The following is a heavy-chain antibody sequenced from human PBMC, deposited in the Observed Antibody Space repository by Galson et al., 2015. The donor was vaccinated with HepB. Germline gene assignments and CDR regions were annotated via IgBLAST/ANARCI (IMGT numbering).Heavy chain of an antibody. CDR2: INPIFGAP. CDR1: GGTFSNHD. CDR3: ARAFSAEPKLHYFFV. Sequence: SVKVSCTASGGTFSNHDISWVRQAPGQGLEWMGGINPIFGAPNYAQTFQGRVTITADESTSTAYMELHSLTSEDTGVYYCARAFSAEPKLHYFFVWGQGTPLTVSS. V-gene: IGHV1-69*13. J-gene: IGHJ4*02. D-gene: IGHD3-3*01.